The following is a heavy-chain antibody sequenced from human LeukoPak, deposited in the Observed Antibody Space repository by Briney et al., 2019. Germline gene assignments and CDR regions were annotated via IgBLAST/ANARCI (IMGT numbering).Heavy chain of an antibody. D-gene: IGHD2-21*01. J-gene: IGHJ4*02. V-gene: IGHV3-30*01. Sequence: GGSLRLSCAASGFTFSSYAMHWVRQAPGKGLEWVAVISYDGSNKYYADSVKGRFTISRDNSKNTLYLQMNSLRAEDTAVYYCARESDFVVGPRIDYWGQGTLVTVSS. CDR1: GFTFSSYA. CDR3: ARESDFVVGPRIDY. CDR2: ISYDGSNK.